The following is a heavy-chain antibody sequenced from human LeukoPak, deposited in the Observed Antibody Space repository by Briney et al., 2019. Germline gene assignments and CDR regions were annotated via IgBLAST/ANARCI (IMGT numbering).Heavy chain of an antibody. V-gene: IGHV4-39*01. J-gene: IGHJ4*02. CDR2: IYSSGST. D-gene: IGHD1-26*01. Sequence: SETLSLTCTVSGASISGSGYYWGWIRQPPGKGLEWIGSIYSSGSTYYNASLQSRVTISIETSKKQISLRLNSVTAADTAMYYCAKSGGYGLIDYWGQGTLVTVSS. CDR3: AKSGGYGLIDY. CDR1: GASISGSGYY.